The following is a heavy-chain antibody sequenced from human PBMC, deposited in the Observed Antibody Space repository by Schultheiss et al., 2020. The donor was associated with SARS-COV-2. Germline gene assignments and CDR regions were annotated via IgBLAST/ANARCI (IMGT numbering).Heavy chain of an antibody. Sequence: SETLSLTCAVSGGSISSSNWWSWVRQPPGKGLEWIGEIFHNGNTNYNPSLKSRVTISVDTSKNQFSLKLSSVTAADTAVYYCAREEDCSSTSCYRWFDPWGQGTLVTVSS. D-gene: IGHD2-2*01. CDR2: IFHNGNT. V-gene: IGHV4-4*02. J-gene: IGHJ5*02. CDR3: AREEDCSSTSCYRWFDP. CDR1: GGSISSSNW.